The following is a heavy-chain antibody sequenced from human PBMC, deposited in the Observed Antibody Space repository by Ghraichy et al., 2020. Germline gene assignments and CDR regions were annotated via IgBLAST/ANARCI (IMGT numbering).Heavy chain of an antibody. J-gene: IGHJ6*02. V-gene: IGHV3-48*02. D-gene: IGHD3-22*01. CDR2: ISNSSNTI. CDR1: GFTFSSYS. Sequence: GGSLRLSCAASGFTFSSYSMNWVHQAPGKGLEWVSYISNSSNTIYYADSLKGRFTVSRDNAKNSLYLQMNSLRDEDTAVYYCARPMKVVSVPYYYGMDVWGQGTTVTVSS. CDR3: ARPMKVVSVPYYYGMDV.